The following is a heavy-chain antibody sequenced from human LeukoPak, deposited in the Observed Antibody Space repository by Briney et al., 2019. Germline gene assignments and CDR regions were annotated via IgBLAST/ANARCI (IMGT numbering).Heavy chain of an antibody. CDR3: ARAGAARPPYGMDV. CDR2: IYYSGST. CDR1: GGSISSYY. Sequence: SETLSLACTVSGGSISSYYWSWIRQPPGKGLEWIGYIYYSGSTNYNPSLKSRVTISVDTSKNQFSLKLSSVTAADTAVYYCARAGAARPPYGMDVWGQGTTVTVSS. V-gene: IGHV4-59*01. D-gene: IGHD6-6*01. J-gene: IGHJ6*02.